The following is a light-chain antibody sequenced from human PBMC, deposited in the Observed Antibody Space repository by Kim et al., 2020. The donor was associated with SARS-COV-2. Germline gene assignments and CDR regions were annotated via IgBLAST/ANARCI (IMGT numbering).Light chain of an antibody. CDR3: QVWDSSSDHRVV. J-gene: IGLJ2*01. V-gene: IGLV3-21*04. Sequence: PGKKARITWGGNSIGSKRLPWYQQRPGQAPVLVIYYDSDRPSGIPERFSGSNSGNTATLTISRVEAGDEADYYCQVWDSSSDHRVVFGGGTQLTVL. CDR2: YDS. CDR1: SIGSKR.